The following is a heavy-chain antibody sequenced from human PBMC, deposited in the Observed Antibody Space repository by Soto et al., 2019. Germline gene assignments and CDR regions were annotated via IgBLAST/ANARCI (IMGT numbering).Heavy chain of an antibody. CDR1: GFTFSSYA. CDR2: ISGSGGST. CDR3: AKFVLRYFDWLFHVDY. V-gene: IGHV3-23*01. D-gene: IGHD3-9*01. J-gene: IGHJ4*02. Sequence: SLRLSCAASGFTFSSYAMSWVRQAPGKGLEWVSAISGSGGSTYYADSVKGRFTISRDNSKNTLYLQMNSLRAEDTAVYYCAKFVLRYFDWLFHVDYWGQGTLVTVSS.